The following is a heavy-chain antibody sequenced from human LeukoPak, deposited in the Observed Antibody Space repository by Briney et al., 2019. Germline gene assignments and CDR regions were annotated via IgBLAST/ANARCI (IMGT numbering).Heavy chain of an antibody. CDR2: VTISGDTT. CDR3: AKGLTTVAATAVDC. Sequence: PGGSLRLSCGGSGFIFNNYGMNWVRQAPGKGQEWVSSVTISGDTTYYADSVKGRFTISRDNSKNTVFLVMSSLRAEDTAVYYCAKGLTTVAATAVDCWGQGTLVTVSS. CDR1: GFIFNNYG. J-gene: IGHJ4*02. V-gene: IGHV3-23*01. D-gene: IGHD6-19*01.